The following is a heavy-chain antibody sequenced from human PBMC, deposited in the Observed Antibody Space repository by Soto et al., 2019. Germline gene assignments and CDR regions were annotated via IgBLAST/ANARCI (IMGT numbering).Heavy chain of an antibody. CDR1: GDSITAGGHY. Sequence: PSETLSLTCTASGDSITAGGHYWAWIRQHPEKGLEWLGYIHYSETTDYNPSLKSRRTVSVDTSKNQFSLSLSSVTAADTAIYYCAALPATYWNFSIWGRGTLVTVSS. CDR3: AALPATYWNFSI. D-gene: IGHD2-21*02. J-gene: IGHJ2*01. V-gene: IGHV4-31*03. CDR2: IHYSETT.